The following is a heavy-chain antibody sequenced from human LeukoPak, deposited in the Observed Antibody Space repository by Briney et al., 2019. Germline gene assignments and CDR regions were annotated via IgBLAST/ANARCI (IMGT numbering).Heavy chain of an antibody. CDR2: IRYDGSNK. V-gene: IGHV3-30*02. Sequence: GGSLRLSCAASGFTFSSYGMHWVRQAPGKGLEWVTFIRYDGSNKYYTDFVKARFTISRDNSKNTLYLQMNSLRAEDTAVYYCAKAAHYGFWSAYDYWGQGTVVTVSS. CDR1: GFTFSSYG. CDR3: AKAAHYGFWSAYDY. D-gene: IGHD3-3*01. J-gene: IGHJ4*02.